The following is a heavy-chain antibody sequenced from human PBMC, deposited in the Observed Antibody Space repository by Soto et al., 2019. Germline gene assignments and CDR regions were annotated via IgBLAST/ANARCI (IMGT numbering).Heavy chain of an antibody. CDR3: AHRQKWDGWFDP. V-gene: IGHV2-5*02. D-gene: IGHD1-26*01. CDR1: GFSLSTSGVG. CDR2: IYWDDDK. Sequence: QITLKESGPTLVKPTQTLTLTCTFSGFSLSTSGVGVGWIRQPPGKALEWLALIYWDDDKRYSPSLKSRLTITKDTSKNQVVLTMTNMDPVETATYYCAHRQKWDGWFDPWGQGTLVTVSS. J-gene: IGHJ5*02.